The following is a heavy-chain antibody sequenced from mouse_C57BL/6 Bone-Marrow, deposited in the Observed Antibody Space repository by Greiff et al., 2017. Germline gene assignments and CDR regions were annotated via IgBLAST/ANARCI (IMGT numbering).Heavy chain of an antibody. D-gene: IGHD3-2*02. J-gene: IGHJ2*01. CDR1: EYEFTSHD. CDR2: INSNGGGT. V-gene: IGHV5-2*01. CDR3: ARQGRNSSGDD. Sequence: EVQRVESGGGLVQPGDSLKLSCESTEYEFTSHDMPWVRQTPGKRLELVAAINSNGGGTYYPDTMERRFINCRDNTTKTLYLQMSRLRSEDTALYYCARQGRNSSGDDWGQGTTLTVSS.